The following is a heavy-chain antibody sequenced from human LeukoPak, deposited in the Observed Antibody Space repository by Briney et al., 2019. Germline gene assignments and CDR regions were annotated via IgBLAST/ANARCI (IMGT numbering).Heavy chain of an antibody. CDR3: ARAQYYSDSTGYYYLRY. CDR2: ISSSSSTI. CDR1: GFTFSSYH. D-gene: IGHD3-22*01. Sequence: GGSLRLSCVGSGFTFSSYHMNWVRQAPGKGLEWVSYISSSSSTIYYADSVKGRFTISRDNAKNSLYLQTNSLRAEDTAVYYCARAQYYSDSTGYYYLRYWGQGTLATVSS. V-gene: IGHV3-48*01. J-gene: IGHJ4*02.